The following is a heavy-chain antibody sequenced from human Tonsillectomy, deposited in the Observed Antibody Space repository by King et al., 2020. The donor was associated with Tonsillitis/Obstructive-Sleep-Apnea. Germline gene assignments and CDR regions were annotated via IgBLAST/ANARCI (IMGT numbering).Heavy chain of an antibody. D-gene: IGHD2-2*01. J-gene: IGHJ4*02. Sequence: VQLVESGGGLVQPGESLRLSCATSGFTFSNSAMSWVRQAPETGLEWVSAISGSGGSTYYAESVKGRFTISRDNSKNTLYLDMNTLRAEDTAVYYCANAPTALPALFDYWGQGTLVTVSS. CDR2: ISGSGGST. CDR3: ANAPTALPALFDY. V-gene: IGHV3-23*04. CDR1: GFTFSNSA.